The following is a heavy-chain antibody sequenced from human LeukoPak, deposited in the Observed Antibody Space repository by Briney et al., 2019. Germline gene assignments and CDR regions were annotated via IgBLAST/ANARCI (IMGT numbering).Heavy chain of an antibody. D-gene: IGHD3-3*01. J-gene: IGHJ2*01. CDR1: GGTFSSYA. CDR3: ARVPGPDPSYDFWSGPHYWYFDL. CDR2: IIPIFGTA. Sequence: GASVEVSCKASGGTFSSYAISWVRQAPGQGLEWMGGIIPIFGTANYAQKFQGRVTITADESTSTAYMELSSLRSEDTAVYYCARVPGPDPSYDFWSGPHYWYFDLWGRGTLVTVSS. V-gene: IGHV1-69*13.